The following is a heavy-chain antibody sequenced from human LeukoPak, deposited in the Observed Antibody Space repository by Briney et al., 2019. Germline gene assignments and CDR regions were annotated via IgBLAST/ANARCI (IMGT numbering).Heavy chain of an antibody. CDR3: ARDANWSSDN. Sequence: GGSLRLSCASSGFTFSSYSMNWVRQAPGKGLEWVSSMTASSSHIWYADVVKGRFTISRDNAKNSLYLQMNSLTADDTGVYYCARDANWSSDNWGQGTLVTVSS. J-gene: IGHJ4*02. CDR1: GFTFSSYS. CDR2: MTASSSHI. D-gene: IGHD1-1*01. V-gene: IGHV3-21*03.